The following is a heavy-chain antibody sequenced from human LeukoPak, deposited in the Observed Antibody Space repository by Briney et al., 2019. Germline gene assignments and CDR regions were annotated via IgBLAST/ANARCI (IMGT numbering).Heavy chain of an antibody. CDR1: GGSFSGYY. CDR2: INHSGST. Sequence: SETLSLTXAVYGGSFSGYYWSWLRQPPGKGLEWIGEINHSGSTNYNPSLKSRVTISVDTSKNQFSLKLSSVTAADTAVYYCARGTYYYGSGSYNFDYWGQGTLVTVSS. V-gene: IGHV4-34*01. CDR3: ARGTYYYGSGSYNFDY. J-gene: IGHJ4*02. D-gene: IGHD3-10*01.